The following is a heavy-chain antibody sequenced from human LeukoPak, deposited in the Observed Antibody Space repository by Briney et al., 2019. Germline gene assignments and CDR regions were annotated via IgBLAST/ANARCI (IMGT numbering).Heavy chain of an antibody. CDR3: ARGGRCSSTSCYRY. CDR2: IYYSGST. Sequence: SETLSLTCTVSGGSISSGGYYWIWIRQHPGKGLEWIGYIYYSGSTYYNPSLKSRVTISVDPPRNQFSLKLSSVTAADTAVYYCARGGRCSSTSCYRYWGQGSLVTVSS. D-gene: IGHD2-2*01. CDR1: GGSISSGGYY. J-gene: IGHJ4*02. V-gene: IGHV4-31*03.